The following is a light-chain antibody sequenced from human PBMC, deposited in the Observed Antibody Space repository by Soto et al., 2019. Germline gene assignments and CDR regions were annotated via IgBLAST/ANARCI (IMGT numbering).Light chain of an antibody. Sequence: LTQPRSVPGHHGQSVTISCTGTSSDVGGYNYVSWYQQHPGKAPKLMIYDVSKRRSGVPDRFSGSKSGNTASLTISGLQAEDEADYYCCSYAGSYTFSYVFGTGTKVTVL. CDR1: SSDVGGYNY. CDR2: DVS. CDR3: CSYAGSYTFSYV. J-gene: IGLJ1*01. V-gene: IGLV2-11*01.